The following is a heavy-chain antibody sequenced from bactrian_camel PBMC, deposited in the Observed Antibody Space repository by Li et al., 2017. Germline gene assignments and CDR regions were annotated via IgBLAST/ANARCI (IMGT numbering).Heavy chain of an antibody. CDR1: GFSFSNYG. V-gene: IGHV3S40*01. D-gene: IGHD5*01. J-gene: IGHJ6*01. Sequence: VQLVESGGGLVQPGGSLRLSCAASGFSFSNYGMTWVRQAPGKGLEWVSDINSSGRSTNYADSVKGQFTISRDNDANTLYLQMDTLRPADTAKYYCVRLQTRTALSNFGYWGQGTQVTVS. CDR3: VRLQTRTALSNFGY. CDR2: INSSGRST.